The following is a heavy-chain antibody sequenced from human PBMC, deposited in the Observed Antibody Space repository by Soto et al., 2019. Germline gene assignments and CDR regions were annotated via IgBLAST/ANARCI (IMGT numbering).Heavy chain of an antibody. CDR2: INHSGST. Sequence: QVQLQQWGAGLLKPSETLSLTCAVYGGSFSGYYWSWIRQPPGKGLEWIGEINHSGSTNYNPSLKSRVTISVDTSKNQFSLKLSSVTAADTAVYCCARDGITGMGVDYWGQGTLVTVSS. CDR1: GGSFSGYY. J-gene: IGHJ4*02. V-gene: IGHV4-34*01. D-gene: IGHD1-20*01. CDR3: ARDGITGMGVDY.